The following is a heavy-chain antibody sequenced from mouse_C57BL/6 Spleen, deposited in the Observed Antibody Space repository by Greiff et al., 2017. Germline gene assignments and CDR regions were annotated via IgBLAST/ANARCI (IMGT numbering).Heavy chain of an antibody. CDR2: IYPRSGNT. V-gene: IGHV1-81*01. J-gene: IGHJ3*01. Sequence: VQLQQSGAELARPGASVKLSCKASGYTFTSYGISWVKQRTGQGLEWIGEIYPRSGNTYYNEKFKGKATLTADKSSSTAYMELRSLTSEDSAVYFCARLDYYDYDGAWFAYWGQGTLVTVSA. D-gene: IGHD2-4*01. CDR3: ARLDYYDYDGAWFAY. CDR1: GYTFTSYG.